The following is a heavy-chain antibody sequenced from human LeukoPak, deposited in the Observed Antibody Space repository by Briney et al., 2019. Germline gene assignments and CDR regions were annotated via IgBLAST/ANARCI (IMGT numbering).Heavy chain of an antibody. V-gene: IGHV4-4*07. CDR2: IYASGGT. CDR1: GDSMSDSY. CDR3: ARDIRSHNGPGGYYYYYMDV. Sequence: SETLSLTCTVSGDSMSDSYWRWIRHPAGKGLEWIGRIYASGGTNYNPSLKSRVTLSVDTSSNQFSLTLSSVTAANTAVYHCARDIRSHNGPGGYYYYYMDVWGKGTTVTVSS. J-gene: IGHJ6*03. D-gene: IGHD2-8*01.